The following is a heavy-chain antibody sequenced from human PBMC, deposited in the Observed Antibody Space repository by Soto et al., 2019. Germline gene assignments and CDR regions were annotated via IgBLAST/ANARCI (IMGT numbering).Heavy chain of an antibody. V-gene: IGHV5-51*01. Sequence: GESLKISCQGSGYSFTTYWIGWVRQMPGKGQEWMGVIYPGDSDTRYSPSFQGQVTISADKSISTAYLQWSSLKASGTAIYYCARRGYAYGEFDYWGQGTLLTVSS. CDR2: IYPGDSDT. J-gene: IGHJ4*02. CDR3: ARRGYAYGEFDY. CDR1: GYSFTTYW. D-gene: IGHD5-12*01.